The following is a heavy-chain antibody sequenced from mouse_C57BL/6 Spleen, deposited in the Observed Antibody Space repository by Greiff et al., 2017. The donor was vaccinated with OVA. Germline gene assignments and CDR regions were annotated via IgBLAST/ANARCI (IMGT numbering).Heavy chain of an antibody. V-gene: IGHV1-61*01. D-gene: IGHD1-1*01. J-gene: IGHJ1*03. Sequence: VQLQQPGAELVRPGSSVKLSCKASGYTFTSYWMDWVKQRPGQGLEWIGNIYPSDSETHYNQKFKDKATLTVDKSSSTAYLQLSSLTSEDSAVDYCARTYYYGSTWYFDVWGTGTTVTVSS. CDR2: IYPSDSET. CDR3: ARTYYYGSTWYFDV. CDR1: GYTFTSYW.